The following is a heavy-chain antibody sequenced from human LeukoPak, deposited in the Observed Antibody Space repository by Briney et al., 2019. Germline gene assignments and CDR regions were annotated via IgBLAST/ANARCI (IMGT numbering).Heavy chain of an antibody. D-gene: IGHD1-1*01. V-gene: IGHV1-2*02. CDR2: INPNSGGT. J-gene: IGHJ5*02. Sequence: RASVKVSCKASGCTFTAYYIHWVRQAPGQGLEWMGWINPNSGGTNYAQKFQGRVTMTRDTSLRTAYMELTSLISDDTAVYYCARGQLRVPKWFDPWGPGNLVTVSS. CDR1: GCTFTAYY. CDR3: ARGQLRVPKWFDP.